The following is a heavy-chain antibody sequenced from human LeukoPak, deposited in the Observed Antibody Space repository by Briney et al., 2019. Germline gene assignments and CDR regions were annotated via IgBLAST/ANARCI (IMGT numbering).Heavy chain of an antibody. Sequence: GGSLRLSCAASGFTLRSYTMNWVRQAPGKGLEGVSVIYSGGATYYADSVKDRFTISRDNSKNTLYLQMNSLRAEDTAVYYCARGGGEGGYAWGYWGQGTLVTVSS. J-gene: IGHJ4*02. CDR3: ARGGGEGGYAWGY. CDR2: IYSGGAT. CDR1: GFTLRSYT. D-gene: IGHD5-12*01. V-gene: IGHV3-66*01.